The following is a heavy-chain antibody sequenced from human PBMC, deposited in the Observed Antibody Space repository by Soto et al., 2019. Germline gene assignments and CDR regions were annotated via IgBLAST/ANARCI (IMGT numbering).Heavy chain of an antibody. CDR1: GYSFTSYW. V-gene: IGHV5-51*01. CDR3: ARVDYSNYYYYGMDV. D-gene: IGHD4-4*01. CDR2: IYPGDSDT. Sequence: GESLKISCKGSGYSFTSYWIGWVRQMPGKGLEWMGIIYPGDSDTRYSPSFQGQVTISADKSISTAYLQWSSLKASDSAMYYCARVDYSNYYYYGMDVWGQGTTVTVSS. J-gene: IGHJ6*02.